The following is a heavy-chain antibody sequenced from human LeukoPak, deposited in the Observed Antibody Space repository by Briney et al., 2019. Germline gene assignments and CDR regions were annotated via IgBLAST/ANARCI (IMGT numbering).Heavy chain of an antibody. CDR3: ARAPEYGLYYFDY. Sequence: SETLSLTCTVSGNSFGDYYWGWVRQPPGKGLEWIGSVYHSGSTYYNPSLKSRVSISVDTSKNQFSLKLTSVTAADTAVYYCARAPEYGLYYFDYWGQGTLVTVSS. V-gene: IGHV4-38-2*02. CDR1: GNSFGDYY. J-gene: IGHJ4*02. CDR2: VYHSGST. D-gene: IGHD1-14*01.